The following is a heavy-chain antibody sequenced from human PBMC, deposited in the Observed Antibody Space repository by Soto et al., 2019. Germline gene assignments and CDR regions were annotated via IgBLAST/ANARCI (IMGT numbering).Heavy chain of an antibody. CDR2: ISSSGSTI. V-gene: IGHV3-48*04. D-gene: IGHD6-13*01. Sequence: GGSLRLSCAASGFTFSSYAMSWVRQAPGKGLERVSYISSSGSTIYYSDSVKGRFTISRDNAKNSLYLQMNSLRAEDTAVYYCARDAGEVNSSSWSVYYFDYWGQGTLVTVSS. CDR1: GFTFSSYA. J-gene: IGHJ4*02. CDR3: ARDAGEVNSSSWSVYYFDY.